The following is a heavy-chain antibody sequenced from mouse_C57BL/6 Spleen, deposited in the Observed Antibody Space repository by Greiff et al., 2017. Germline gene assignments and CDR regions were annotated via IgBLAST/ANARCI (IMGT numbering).Heavy chain of an antibody. V-gene: IGHV1-55*01. Sequence: VQLQQPGAELVKPGASVKMSCKASGYTFTSYWITWVKQRPGQGLEWIGDIYPGSGSTNYNEKFKSKATLTVDTSSSTAYMQLSSLTSEDSAVYYCARRELVPYYFDYWGQGTTLTVSS. CDR1: GYTFTSYW. CDR3: ARRELVPYYFDY. J-gene: IGHJ2*01. CDR2: IYPGSGST.